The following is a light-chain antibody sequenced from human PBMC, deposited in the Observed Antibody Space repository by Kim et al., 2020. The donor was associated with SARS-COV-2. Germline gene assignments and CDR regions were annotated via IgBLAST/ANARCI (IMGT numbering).Light chain of an antibody. Sequence: SYELTQPPSVSVSPGQTASITCSGDKLGDKYASWYQQKQGQSPVLVIYQDSKRPSGLPERFSGSNSGNTATLTISGSKSMDEADYFCQAWGSSTEVLGTGAQITVL. CDR1: KLGDKY. V-gene: IGLV3-1*01. CDR3: QAWGSSTEV. CDR2: QDS. J-gene: IGLJ1*01.